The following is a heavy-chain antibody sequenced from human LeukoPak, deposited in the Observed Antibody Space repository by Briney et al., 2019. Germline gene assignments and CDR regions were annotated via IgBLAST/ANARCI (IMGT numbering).Heavy chain of an antibody. CDR2: INPNSGGT. D-gene: IGHD3-10*01. J-gene: IGHJ4*02. Sequence: ASVKVSCKASGYTFTGYYMHWVRQAPGQGLEWMGWINPNSGGTNYAQKFQGRVTMTRDTSISTAYMELSRLRSEDTAVYYCARDLLDYYGSGRGGVDYWGQGTLVTVSS. CDR3: ARDLLDYYGSGRGGVDY. CDR1: GYTFTGYY. V-gene: IGHV1-2*02.